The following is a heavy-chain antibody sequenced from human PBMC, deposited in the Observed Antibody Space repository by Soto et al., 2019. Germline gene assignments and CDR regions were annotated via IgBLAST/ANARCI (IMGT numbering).Heavy chain of an antibody. CDR1: GGTFSSYA. CDR3: ARGDSSGYYYGRGAGAFDI. V-gene: IGHV1-69*06. D-gene: IGHD3-22*01. Sequence: SVKVSCKASGGTFSSYAISWVRQAPGQGLEWMGGIIPIFGTANYAQKFQGRVTITADKSTSTAYMELSSLRSEDTAVYYCARGDSSGYYYGRGAGAFDIWGQGTMVTVSS. J-gene: IGHJ3*02. CDR2: IIPIFGTA.